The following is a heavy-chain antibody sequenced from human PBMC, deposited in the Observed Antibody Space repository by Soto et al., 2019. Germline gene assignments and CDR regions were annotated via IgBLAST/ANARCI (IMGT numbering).Heavy chain of an antibody. CDR3: ARMGSRRYYYYGMGV. CDR1: GFTFSSYS. V-gene: IGHV3-21*01. CDR2: ISSSSSYI. D-gene: IGHD6-13*01. Sequence: EVQLVESGGGLVKPGGSLRLSCAASGFTFSSYSMNWVRQAPGKGLEWVSSISSSSSYIYYADSVKGRFTISRDNAKNSLYLQMNSLRAEDTAVYYCARMGSRRYYYYGMGVWGQGTTVTVSS. J-gene: IGHJ6*02.